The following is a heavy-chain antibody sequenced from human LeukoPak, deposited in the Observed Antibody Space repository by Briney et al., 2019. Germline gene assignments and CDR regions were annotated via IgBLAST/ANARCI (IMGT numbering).Heavy chain of an antibody. J-gene: IGHJ4*02. CDR1: GYTFTSYG. V-gene: IGHV1-18*01. CDR3: ARWVRGRYSGSYYPDY. Sequence: ASVKVSCKASGYTFTSYGIRWVRQAPGQGGEWMGWISAYNGNTNYAQKLQGRVTMTTDTSTSTAYMELRSLRPDDTAVYYCARWVRGRYSGSYYPDYWGQGTLVTVSS. CDR2: ISAYNGNT. D-gene: IGHD1-26*01.